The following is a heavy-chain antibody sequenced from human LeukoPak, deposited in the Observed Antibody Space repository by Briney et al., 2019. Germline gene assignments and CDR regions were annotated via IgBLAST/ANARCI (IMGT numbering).Heavy chain of an antibody. CDR3: AGVVTSLPVPGSDWFDP. CDR2: TFYRSNWRN. CDR1: GDSVSGNSVA. Sequence: SQTLSLTCAIFGDSVSGNSVAWNWIRQSPSRGLEWLGRTFYRSNWRNDYAPSVKSRIIISADTSKNQFSLQLNSVSPEDTAVYYCAGVVTSLPVPGSDWFDPWGQGTLVTASS. J-gene: IGHJ5*02. D-gene: IGHD2-21*02. V-gene: IGHV6-1*01.